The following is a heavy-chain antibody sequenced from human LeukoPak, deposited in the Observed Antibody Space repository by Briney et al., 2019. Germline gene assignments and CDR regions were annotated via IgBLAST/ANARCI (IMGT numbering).Heavy chain of an antibody. CDR2: IYYRGST. Sequence: SETLSLTCTVSGGSISSYYWSWIRQPPGKGLEWIGYIYYRGSTNYNPSLKSRVTISVDTSKNQFSLKLSSVTAADTAVYYCARRLIAAAGFDYWGQGTLVTVSS. J-gene: IGHJ4*02. CDR3: ARRLIAAAGFDY. D-gene: IGHD6-13*01. V-gene: IGHV4-59*08. CDR1: GGSISSYY.